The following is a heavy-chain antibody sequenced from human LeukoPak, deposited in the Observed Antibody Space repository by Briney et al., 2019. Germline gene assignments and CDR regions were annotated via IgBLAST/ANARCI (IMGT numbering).Heavy chain of an antibody. D-gene: IGHD3-22*01. V-gene: IGHV3-23*01. CDR3: AKDAADSSGYYYYYYMDV. J-gene: IGHJ6*03. Sequence: GGSLRLSCAASGFTFSTYAMSWVRQAPGKGLEWVSSISGSGDSTYHADSERGRFTISRDNSKNTLYLQMNSLRAEDTAVYYCAKDAADSSGYYYYYYMDVWGKGTTVTVSS. CDR1: GFTFSTYA. CDR2: ISGSGDST.